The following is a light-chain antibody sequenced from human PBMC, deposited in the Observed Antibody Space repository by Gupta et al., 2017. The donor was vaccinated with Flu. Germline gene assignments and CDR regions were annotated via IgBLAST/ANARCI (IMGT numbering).Light chain of an antibody. J-gene: IGKJ1*01. Sequence: EIVLTPSPATLSLSPGERATLSCRASQSVSSYLAWYQQKQGQAPRLLIYDASNRDTGIPARFSGSGSGKDLTLTISSREQEDFAVYYCQQHSNWPPWTFGQGTKVEIK. V-gene: IGKV3-11*01. CDR3: QQHSNWPPWT. CDR2: DAS. CDR1: QSVSSY.